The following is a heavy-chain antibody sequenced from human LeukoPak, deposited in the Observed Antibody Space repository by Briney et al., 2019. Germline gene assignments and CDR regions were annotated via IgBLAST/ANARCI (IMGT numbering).Heavy chain of an antibody. CDR3: AKPTHFNWFDP. CDR2: IKQDGSGK. V-gene: IGHV3-7*01. CDR1: GFTFSSYW. J-gene: IGHJ5*02. D-gene: IGHD3-3*02. Sequence: GGSLRLSCAASGFTFSSYWMSWVRQARGKGLEWVANIKQDGSGKYYVDSVKGRFTISRDNAKNSLYLQMNSLRAEDTAVYYCAKPTHFNWFDPWGQGTLVTVSS.